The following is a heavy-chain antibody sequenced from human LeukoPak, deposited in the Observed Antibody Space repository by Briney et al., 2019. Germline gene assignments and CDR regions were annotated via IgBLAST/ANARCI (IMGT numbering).Heavy chain of an antibody. D-gene: IGHD2-15*01. CDR1: GFTFSSYG. CDR2: ISYDGSNK. Sequence: GGSLRLSCAASGFTFSSYGMHWVRQAPGKGLEWVAVISYDGSNKYYADSVKGRFTISRDNAKNSLYLQMNSLRAEDTAVYYCARGCSGGSCYSSFYWGQGTLVTVSS. V-gene: IGHV3-30*03. J-gene: IGHJ4*02. CDR3: ARGCSGGSCYSSFY.